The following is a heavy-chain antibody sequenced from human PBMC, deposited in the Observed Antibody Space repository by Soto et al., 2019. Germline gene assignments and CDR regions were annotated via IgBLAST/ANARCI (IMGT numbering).Heavy chain of an antibody. CDR1: GGSISSYY. V-gene: IGHV4-59*01. CDR2: IYHGGAT. CDR3: ARDSSGRHDY. Sequence: SETLSLTCNVSGGSISSYYWSWIRQPPGKGLEWIGYIYHGGATTYNASLKSRVTLSVDTSKNQFFLKVNSVTAAATAVYFCARDSSGRHDYWGQGTPVTVSS. J-gene: IGHJ4*02. D-gene: IGHD3-22*01.